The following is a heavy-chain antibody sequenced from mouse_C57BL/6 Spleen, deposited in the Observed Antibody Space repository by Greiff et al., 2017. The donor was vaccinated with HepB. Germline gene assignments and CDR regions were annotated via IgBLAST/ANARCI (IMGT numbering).Heavy chain of an antibody. V-gene: IGHV5-17*01. Sequence: EVKLMESGGGLVKPGGSLKLSCAASGFTFSDYGMHWVRQAPEKGLEWVAYISSGSSTIYYADTVKGRFTISRDNAKNTLFLQMTSLRSEDTAMYYCARGGFDGYYYAMDYWGQGTSVTVSS. CDR1: GFTFSDYG. CDR3: ARGGFDGYYYAMDY. J-gene: IGHJ4*01. CDR2: ISSGSSTI. D-gene: IGHD2-3*01.